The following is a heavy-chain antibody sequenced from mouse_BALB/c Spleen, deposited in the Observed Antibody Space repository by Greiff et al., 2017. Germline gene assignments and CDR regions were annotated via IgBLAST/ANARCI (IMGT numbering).Heavy chain of an antibody. CDR2: ISDGGSYT. CDR1: GFTFSDYY. V-gene: IGHV5-4*02. J-gene: IGHJ4*01. CDR3: ARDDGNYGGYAMDY. Sequence: DVMLVESGGGLVKPGGSLKLSCAASGFTFSDYYMYWVRQTPEKRLEWVATISDGGSYTYYPDSVKGRFTISRDNAKNNLYLQMSSLKSEDTAMYYCARDDGNYGGYAMDYWGQGTSVTVSS. D-gene: IGHD2-1*01.